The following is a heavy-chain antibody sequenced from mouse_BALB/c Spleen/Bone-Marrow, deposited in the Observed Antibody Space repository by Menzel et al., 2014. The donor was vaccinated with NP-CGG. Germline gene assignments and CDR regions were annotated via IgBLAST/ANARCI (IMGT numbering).Heavy chain of an antibody. Sequence: AQLPQPGAELVKPGASVKLSCKASGHTFTSFYMYWVKQRPGQGLEWIGGINPSNGGTNFNEKFKCKATLTVDKSSSTAYMQLSSLTSEDSAVYYCSRSEPFAYWAQATLVTVSA. CDR2: INPSNGGT. V-gene: IGHV1S81*02. J-gene: IGHJ3*01. CDR3: SRSEPFAY. CDR1: GHTFTSFY.